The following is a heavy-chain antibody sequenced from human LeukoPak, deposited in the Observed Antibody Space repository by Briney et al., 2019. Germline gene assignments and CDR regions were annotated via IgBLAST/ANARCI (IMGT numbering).Heavy chain of an antibody. CDR2: IIPVFGTA. CDR1: GGSFSSYG. V-gene: IGHV1-69*13. D-gene: IGHD3-22*01. Sequence: ASVKVSCKASGGSFSSYGISWVRQAPGQGLEWMGGIIPVFGTANYAQKFQGRVTITADDSTRTAYMELSSLKSEDTAVYYCTRGSIAYYYMDVWGKGTTVTISS. CDR3: TRGSIAYYYMDV. J-gene: IGHJ6*03.